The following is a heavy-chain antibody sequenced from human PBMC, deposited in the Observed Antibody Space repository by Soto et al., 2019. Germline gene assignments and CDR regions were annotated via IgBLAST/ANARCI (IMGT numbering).Heavy chain of an antibody. D-gene: IGHD5-18*01. CDR1: GFTFSRHW. V-gene: IGHV3-74*01. Sequence: EVQLVESGGGLVQPGGSLRLSCAASGFTFSRHWMHWVRLAPGKGPVWVSRVSLYGSTTTYADSVKGRFTISRNNAKNTQDLQRNSMRVEDTAVYFCARGVEGYGGPELDYWGQGTLVSVSS. CDR2: VSLYGSTT. CDR3: ARGVEGYGGPELDY. J-gene: IGHJ4*02.